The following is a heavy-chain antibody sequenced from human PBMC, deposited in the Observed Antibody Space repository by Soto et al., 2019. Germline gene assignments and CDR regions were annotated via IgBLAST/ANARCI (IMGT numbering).Heavy chain of an antibody. CDR3: ARDGEWLGPDFDY. Sequence: EVQLVESGGGLVQPGGSLRLSCAASGFTFSSYWMSLVRQAPGKGLEWVANIKQDGSEKYYVDSVKGRFTISRDNAKNSLYLQMNSLRAEDTAVYYCARDGEWLGPDFDYWGQGTLVTVSS. CDR1: GFTFSSYW. J-gene: IGHJ4*02. CDR2: IKQDGSEK. V-gene: IGHV3-7*01. D-gene: IGHD6-19*01.